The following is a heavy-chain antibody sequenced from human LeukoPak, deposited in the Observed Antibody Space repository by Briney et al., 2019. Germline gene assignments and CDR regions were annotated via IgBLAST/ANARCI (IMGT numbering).Heavy chain of an antibody. CDR1: GFTFSSDA. J-gene: IGHJ5*02. CDR2: ISRDGDST. CDR3: VRSSASSGANCFDL. V-gene: IGHV3-64D*09. D-gene: IGHD1-26*01. Sequence: GRSLTLSCSASGFTFSSDAMHWVCPAPGKGLEYVSAISRDGDSTYHADSVKGRFTISRDNSKNTLYLQMSSLRTEDTAVYYCVRSSASSGANCFDLWREGPLVIVSS.